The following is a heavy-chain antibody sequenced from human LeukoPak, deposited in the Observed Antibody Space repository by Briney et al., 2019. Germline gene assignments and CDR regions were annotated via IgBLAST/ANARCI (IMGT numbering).Heavy chain of an antibody. D-gene: IGHD3-10*01. Sequence: SGPALVKPTQTLTLTCTFSGFSLSTSGMRVSWIRQPPGKAVEWLARIDWDDDKFYSTSLKTRLTISKDTYKNQVVLTMTNMDPVDTATYYCARMPYYYGSGWGYYFDYWGQGTLVTVSS. CDR3: ARMPYYYGSGWGYYFDY. V-gene: IGHV2-70*04. J-gene: IGHJ4*02. CDR2: IDWDDDK. CDR1: GFSLSTSGMR.